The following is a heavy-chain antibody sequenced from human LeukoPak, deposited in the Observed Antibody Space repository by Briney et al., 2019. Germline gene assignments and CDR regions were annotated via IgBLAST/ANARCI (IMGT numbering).Heavy chain of an antibody. D-gene: IGHD6-6*01. J-gene: IGHJ4*02. V-gene: IGHV3-30*18. CDR3: AKDSSPYSSSPDY. CDR1: GFTFSSYG. CDR2: ISYDGSNK. Sequence: PGGSLRLSCAASGFTFSSYGMHWVRQAPGKGLEWVAVISYDGSNKYYADSVKGRFTISRDNSKNTLYLQMNSLRAEDTAVYYCAKDSSPYSSSPDYWGQGTLVTVSS.